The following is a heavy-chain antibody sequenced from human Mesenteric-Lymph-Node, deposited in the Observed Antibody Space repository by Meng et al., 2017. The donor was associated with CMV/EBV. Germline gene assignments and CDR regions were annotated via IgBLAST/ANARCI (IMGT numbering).Heavy chain of an antibody. CDR1: GYTFTGYY. J-gene: IGHJ4*02. CDR2: IDPNTGGT. Sequence: ASVKVSCKASGYTFTGYYMHWVRQAPGQGLEWMGWIDPNTGGTNYAQKFQGRVTMTRDTSISTAYMDLSRLTSDDTAVYYCASSRAGTTRFDYWGQGTLVTVSS. V-gene: IGHV1-2*02. D-gene: IGHD1-7*01. CDR3: ASSRAGTTRFDY.